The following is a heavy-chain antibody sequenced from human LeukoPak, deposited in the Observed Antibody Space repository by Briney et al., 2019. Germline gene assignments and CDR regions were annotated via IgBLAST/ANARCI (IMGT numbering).Heavy chain of an antibody. J-gene: IGHJ6*03. Sequence: ASVKVSCKASGYTFTSYYMHWVRQAPGQGLEWMGIINPSGGSTSYAQKFQGRVTMTRDMSTSTVYMELSSLRSEDTAVYYCAAGNYRGHYYYYYMDVWGKGTTVTVSS. CDR1: GYTFTSYY. CDR2: INPSGGST. V-gene: IGHV1-46*01. CDR3: AAGNYRGHYYYYYMDV. D-gene: IGHD1-7*01.